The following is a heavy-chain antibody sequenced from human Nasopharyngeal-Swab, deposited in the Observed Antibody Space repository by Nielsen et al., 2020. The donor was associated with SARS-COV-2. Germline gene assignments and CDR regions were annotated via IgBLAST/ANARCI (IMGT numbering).Heavy chain of an antibody. CDR1: GYTFNSHY. D-gene: IGHD3-3*01. CDR2: IYYSGST. Sequence: SCKASGYTFNSHYMHWIRQPPGKGLEWIGYIYYSGSTNYNPSLKSRVTISVDTSKNQFSLKLSSVTAADTAVYYCARAPKRTIFGVVGWFDPWGQGTLVTVSS. J-gene: IGHJ5*02. V-gene: IGHV4-59*11. CDR3: ARAPKRTIFGVVGWFDP.